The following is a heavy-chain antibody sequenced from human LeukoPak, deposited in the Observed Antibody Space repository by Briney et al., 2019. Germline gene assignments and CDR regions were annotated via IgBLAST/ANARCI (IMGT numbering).Heavy chain of an antibody. V-gene: IGHV3-23*01. CDR3: AKGETAFIAAAGTNFDY. CDR1: GFTFSSYA. CDR2: ISGSGGST. J-gene: IGHJ4*02. D-gene: IGHD6-13*01. Sequence: GGSLRLSCAASGFTFSSYAMSWVRQAPGKGLEWVSAISGSGGSTYYADSVKGRFTISRDNSKNTLYLQMNSLRAEDTAVYYCAKGETAFIAAAGTNFDYWGQGTLVTVSS.